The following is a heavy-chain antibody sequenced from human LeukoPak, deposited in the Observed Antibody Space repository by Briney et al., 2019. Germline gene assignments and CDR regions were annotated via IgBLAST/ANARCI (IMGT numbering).Heavy chain of an antibody. J-gene: IGHJ5*02. V-gene: IGHV3-9*01. CDR3: AKEKPGGAAGTVGFDP. Sequence: QSGGSLRLSCAASGFTFDDYAMHWVRQAPGKGLEWVSGISWNSGSIGYADSVKGRFTISRDNAKNSLYLQMNSLRAEDTAVYYCAKEKPGGAAGTVGFDPWGQGTLVTVSS. CDR2: ISWNSGSI. CDR1: GFTFDDYA. D-gene: IGHD6-13*01.